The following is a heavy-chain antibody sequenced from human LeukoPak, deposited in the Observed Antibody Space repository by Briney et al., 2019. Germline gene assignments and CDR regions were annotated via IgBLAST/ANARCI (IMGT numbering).Heavy chain of an antibody. CDR2: IYYSGRS. J-gene: IGHJ3*02. Sequence: SETLSLTCTVSGGSITVAAYSWSWIRQLPGKGLEWISYIYYSGRSYYNPSLKSRVTISLDRSKNQFSLRLSSVTAADTAVYFCARGYGDNSGAFDIWGQGTLVTVSS. D-gene: IGHD4-23*01. V-gene: IGHV4-30-2*01. CDR3: ARGYGDNSGAFDI. CDR1: GGSITVAAYS.